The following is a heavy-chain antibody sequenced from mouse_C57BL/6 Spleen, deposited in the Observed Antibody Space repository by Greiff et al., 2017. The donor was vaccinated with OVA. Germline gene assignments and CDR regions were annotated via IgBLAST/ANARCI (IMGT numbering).Heavy chain of an antibody. J-gene: IGHJ4*01. D-gene: IGHD1-1*01. CDR1: GFTFSDYY. CDR2: ISNGGGST. CDR3: ARHGYYYGRYYAMDY. V-gene: IGHV5-12*01. Sequence: EVHLVESGGGLVQPGGSLKLSCAASGFTFSDYYMYWVRQTPEKRLEWVAYISNGGGSTYYPDTVKGRFTISRDNAKNTLYLQISRLKSEDTAMYYCARHGYYYGRYYAMDYWGQGTSVTVSS.